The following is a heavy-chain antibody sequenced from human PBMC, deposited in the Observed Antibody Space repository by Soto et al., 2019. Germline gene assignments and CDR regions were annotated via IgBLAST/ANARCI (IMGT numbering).Heavy chain of an antibody. V-gene: IGHV1-69*12. Sequence: QVQLVQSGAEVKKPGSSVKVSCKASGGTFSNYAISWVRQAPGQGLEWMGDIIPIFGTTKNAQKFQGRVTMTADESTGTAYMELSSLRSEDTAVYYXXXXGXXXYXXXSGYGWGQGTLVIVSS. D-gene: IGHD3-22*01. CDR2: IIPIFGTT. J-gene: IGHJ1*01. CDR1: GGTFSNYA. CDR3: XXXGXXXYXXXSGYG.